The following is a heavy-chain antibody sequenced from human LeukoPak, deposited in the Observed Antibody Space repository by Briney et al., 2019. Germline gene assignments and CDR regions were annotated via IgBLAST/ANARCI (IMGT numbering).Heavy chain of an antibody. V-gene: IGHV4-59*01. CDR1: GGSFSGYY. J-gene: IGHJ4*02. Sequence: PSETLSLTCAVYGGSFSGYYWSWIRQPPGKGLEWIGYIYYSGSTNYNPSLKSRVTISVDTSKNQFSLKLSSVTAADTAVYYCARERDGYRGLFDYWGQGTLVTVSS. CDR2: IYYSGST. D-gene: IGHD5-24*01. CDR3: ARERDGYRGLFDY.